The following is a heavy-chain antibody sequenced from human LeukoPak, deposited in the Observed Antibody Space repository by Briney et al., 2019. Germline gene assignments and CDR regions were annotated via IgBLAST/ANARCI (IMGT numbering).Heavy chain of an antibody. D-gene: IGHD3-9*01. V-gene: IGHV1-46*01. CDR2: INPSGDSA. CDR3: ARDFLTGAGTFDY. J-gene: IGHJ4*02. Sequence: ASVKVSCKASEYIFISDYIHWMRQAPGPGLEWMGTINPSGDSATYAQNFQGRVTMTRDTSTSTVYMELSSLTSEDTAVYYCARDFLTGAGTFDYWGQGTLVTVSS. CDR1: EYIFISDY.